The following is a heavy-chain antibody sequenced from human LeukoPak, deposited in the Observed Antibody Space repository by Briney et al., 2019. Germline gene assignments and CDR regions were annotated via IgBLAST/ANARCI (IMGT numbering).Heavy chain of an antibody. V-gene: IGHV4-39*01. CDR1: GDSMSSSHYY. J-gene: IGHJ6*02. D-gene: IGHD2-8*02. CDR3: ARRSHCTGGSCPPV. CDR2: IYYGGST. Sequence: PSETLSLTCTVSGDSMSSSHYYWVWIRQSPGKGLEWIGSIYYGGSTYSNPSLKSRVTISSDTSKNQFSLKLSSVTATDTAVYYCARRSHCTGGSCPPVWGQGTTVTVS.